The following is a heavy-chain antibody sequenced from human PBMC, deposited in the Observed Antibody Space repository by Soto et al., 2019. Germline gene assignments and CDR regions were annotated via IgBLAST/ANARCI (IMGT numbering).Heavy chain of an antibody. CDR1: GYSITAGGYY. D-gene: IGHD6-19*01. CDR2: FYSSGSI. J-gene: IGHJ5*02. Sequence: SETLSLTCFVSGYSITAGGYYWSWIRHHPGKGLEWIGSFYSSGSIIYNPSLRSRVSISGDTSSNPFSMSLTSVTAADTARYYCARMYSSGSGWFHPWGQGTLVTVSS. V-gene: IGHV4-31*03. CDR3: ARMYSSGSGWFHP.